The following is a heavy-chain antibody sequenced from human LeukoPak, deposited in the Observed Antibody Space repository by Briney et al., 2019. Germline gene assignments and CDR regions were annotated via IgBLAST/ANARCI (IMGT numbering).Heavy chain of an antibody. CDR3: ARVGQWLVKPWYYFDY. CDR1: GFTFSSYS. V-gene: IGHV3-21*01. J-gene: IGHJ4*02. D-gene: IGHD6-19*01. Sequence: PGGSLRLSCAASGFTFSSYSMNWVRQAPGKGLEWVSSISSSSSYIYYADSVKGRFTISRDNAKNSLYLQMNSLRAEDTAVYYCARVGQWLVKPWYYFDYWGQGTLVTVSS. CDR2: ISSSSSYI.